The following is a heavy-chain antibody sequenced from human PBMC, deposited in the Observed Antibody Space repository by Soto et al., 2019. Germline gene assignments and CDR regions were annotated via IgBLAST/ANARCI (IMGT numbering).Heavy chain of an antibody. Sequence: GGSLRLSCAASGFTFSSYAMSWVRQAPGKGLEWVSAISGSGGSTYYADSVKGRFTISRDNSKNTLYLQVNSLRAEDTAVYYCACIVVVPAASDIDYWGQGTLVTVSS. CDR2: ISGSGGST. CDR3: ACIVVVPAASDIDY. J-gene: IGHJ4*02. D-gene: IGHD2-2*01. V-gene: IGHV3-23*01. CDR1: GFTFSSYA.